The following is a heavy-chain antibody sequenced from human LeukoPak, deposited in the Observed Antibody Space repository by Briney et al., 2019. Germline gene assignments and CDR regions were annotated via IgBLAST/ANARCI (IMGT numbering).Heavy chain of an antibody. V-gene: IGHV3-23*01. CDR2: ISASGP. Sequence: GGSLRLSCAASGFTFSSYAMSWVRQAPGKGLEWVSTISASGPYYADAVRGRFTISRDNSRNTLSLQMDSLRAEDTAVYYCAKDHESDGYPCLDHWGLGTLVTVSS. J-gene: IGHJ4*02. CDR1: GFTFSSYA. D-gene: IGHD3-22*01. CDR3: AKDHESDGYPCLDH.